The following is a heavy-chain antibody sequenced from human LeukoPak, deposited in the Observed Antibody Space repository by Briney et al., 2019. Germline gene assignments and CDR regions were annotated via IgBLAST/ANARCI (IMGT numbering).Heavy chain of an antibody. CDR2: TYYRSKWYT. D-gene: IGHD6-13*01. CDR3: ARLNPKGYSSSWYSPVSKDWFDP. J-gene: IGHJ5*02. V-gene: IGHV6-1*01. Sequence: SQTLSLTCAISGDSVSSKSTAWNWIRQSPSRGLEWLGRTYYRSKWYTGYAVSVKGRITINPDTSKNQFSLKLSSVTAADTAVYYCARLNPKGYSSSWYSPVSKDWFDPWGQGTLVTVTS. CDR1: GDSVSSKSTA.